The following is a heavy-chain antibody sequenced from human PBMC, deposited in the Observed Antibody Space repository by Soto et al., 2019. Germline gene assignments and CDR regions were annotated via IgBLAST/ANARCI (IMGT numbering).Heavy chain of an antibody. Sequence: QVHLQESGPGLVKPSETLSLTCTVSGASIRSFFWTWIRQPPGRGLEWIGNIYYSVSTNYNPSLKNRVTMSVDTSKNQSSLLLTSVTAADTAVYYCATPSGSYSYYYGMDVWGQGTTVTVSS. D-gene: IGHD1-26*01. CDR3: ATPSGSYSYYYGMDV. CDR2: IYYSVST. CDR1: GASIRSFF. J-gene: IGHJ6*02. V-gene: IGHV4-59*01.